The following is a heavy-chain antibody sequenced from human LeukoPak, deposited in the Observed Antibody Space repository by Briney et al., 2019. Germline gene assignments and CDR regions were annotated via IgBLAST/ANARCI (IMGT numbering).Heavy chain of an antibody. V-gene: IGHV4-30-2*01. Sequence: SETLSLTCAVSGGSISSGGYSWSWIRQPPGKGLEWIGYIYHSGSTYYNPSLKSRVTISVDRSKNQFSLKLSSVTAADTAVYYCARAGAYCGGDYFDAFDIWGQGTMVTVSS. J-gene: IGHJ3*02. CDR1: GGSISSGGYS. CDR2: IYHSGST. CDR3: ARAGAYCGGDYFDAFDI. D-gene: IGHD2-21*02.